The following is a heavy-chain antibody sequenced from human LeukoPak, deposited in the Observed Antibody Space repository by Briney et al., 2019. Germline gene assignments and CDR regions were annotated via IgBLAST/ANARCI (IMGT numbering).Heavy chain of an antibody. D-gene: IGHD6-6*01. CDR1: GFTFSSYW. V-gene: IGHV3-48*01. CDR3: ARASIAVDY. CDR2: ISSSSSTI. J-gene: IGHJ4*02. Sequence: PGGSLRLSCAASGFTFSSYWMSWVRQAPGKGLEWVSYISSSSSTIYYADSVKGRFTISRDNAKNSLYLQMNSLRAEDTAVYYCARASIAVDYWGQGTLVTVSS.